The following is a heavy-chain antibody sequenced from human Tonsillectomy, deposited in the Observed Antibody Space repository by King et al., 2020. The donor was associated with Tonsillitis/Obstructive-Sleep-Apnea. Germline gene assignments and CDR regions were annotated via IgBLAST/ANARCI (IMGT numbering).Heavy chain of an antibody. J-gene: IGHJ6*04. Sequence: VQLVESGGGLVQPGGSLRLSCSASGFTFSSYEMILVRQAPGKGLEWVSYISSSGSTIFYADSVKGRFTISRDNAKNSLYLQMNSLRAEDTAVYYCAKDHGLTSTSMDVWGKGTTVTVSS. CDR1: GFTFSSYE. CDR3: AKDHGLTSTSMDV. V-gene: IGHV3-48*03. CDR2: ISSSGSTI. D-gene: IGHD2-2*01.